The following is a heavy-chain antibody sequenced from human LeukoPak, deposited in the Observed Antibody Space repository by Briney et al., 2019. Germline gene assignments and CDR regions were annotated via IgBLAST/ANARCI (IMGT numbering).Heavy chain of an antibody. CDR1: GYTFSDAT. CDR2: IRNKATTSAK. D-gene: IGHD3-22*01. J-gene: IGHJ4*02. V-gene: IGHV3-73*01. CDR3: TGRDGSYEN. Sequence: GGSPRHSRAASGYTFSDATIYCVRQVSGARLEWLGHIRNKATTSAKAVVASVKGRFTIARFVSRNTAYLQMNSLNSEDTAVYYCTGRDGSYENWGQGTLVTVSS.